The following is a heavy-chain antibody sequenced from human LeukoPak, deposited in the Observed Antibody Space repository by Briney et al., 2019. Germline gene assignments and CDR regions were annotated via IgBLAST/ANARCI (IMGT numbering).Heavy chain of an antibody. J-gene: IGHJ3*02. CDR3: ARTAVTPGSSDAFDI. CDR2: IHNYETTE. V-gene: IGHV3-30*02. CDR1: GFTFSSFG. Sequence: GGSLRLSCAASGFTFSSFGMHWVRQTPGKGLEWVTFIHNYETTEYYADSVKGRFTISRDNSQNTLYLQLNSLRAEDTAVYYCARTAVTPGSSDAFDIWGQGTMVTVSS. D-gene: IGHD4-17*01.